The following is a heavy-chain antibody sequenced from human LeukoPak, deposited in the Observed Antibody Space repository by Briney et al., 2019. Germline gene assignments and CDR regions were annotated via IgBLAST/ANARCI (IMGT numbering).Heavy chain of an antibody. V-gene: IGHV3-20*04. D-gene: IGHD4-23*01. Sequence: VGSLRLSCTASGFIFEEYGMSWVREAPGKGLEWVCGIHWNGGRTGYGDSVKGRFTISRDNAKNLLYLQMDSLRAEDTAFYYCAFDYGGNFGPRGGAFDTWGQGTMVTVSS. J-gene: IGHJ3*02. CDR2: IHWNGGRT. CDR3: AFDYGGNFGPRGGAFDT. CDR1: GFIFEEYG.